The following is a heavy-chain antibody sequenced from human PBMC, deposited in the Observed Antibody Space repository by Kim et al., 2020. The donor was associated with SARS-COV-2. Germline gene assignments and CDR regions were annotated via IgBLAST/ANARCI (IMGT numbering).Heavy chain of an antibody. CDR3: AKSLGGSGGY. D-gene: IGHD3-10*01. Sequence: TYSADSVKGRFTISRDNSKNTLYLQMNSLRAEDTAVYYCAKSLGGSGGYWGQGTLVTVSS. V-gene: IGHV3-23*01. J-gene: IGHJ4*02. CDR2: T.